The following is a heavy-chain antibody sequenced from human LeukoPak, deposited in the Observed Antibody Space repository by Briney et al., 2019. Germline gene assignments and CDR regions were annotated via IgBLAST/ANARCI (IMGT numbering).Heavy chain of an antibody. CDR1: GGSISSGTYY. CDR3: ARDLRGYQVV. D-gene: IGHD2-15*01. Sequence: KPSETLSLTCTVSGGSISSGTYYWSWIRQPAGKGLEWIGRFYTSGSTNYNPSLKSRVTISVDTSKNQFSLKLSSMTAADTAVYYCARDLRGYQVVWGQGTPVTVSS. CDR2: FYTSGST. V-gene: IGHV4-61*02. J-gene: IGHJ4*02.